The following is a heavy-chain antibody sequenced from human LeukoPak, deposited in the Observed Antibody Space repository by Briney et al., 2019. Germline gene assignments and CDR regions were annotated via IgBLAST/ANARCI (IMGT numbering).Heavy chain of an antibody. V-gene: IGHV4-4*07. Sequence: SETLSLTCTVAGRSISSYYWSWIRQPAGKGLEWIRRIYSTGSTNYNPSLKSRVTMSVDTSKNQFSLRLRSVTAADTAVYYCARQIASAGTAGFDFWGQGALVTVSS. CDR1: GRSISSYY. D-gene: IGHD6-13*01. CDR3: ARQIASAGTAGFDF. J-gene: IGHJ4*02. CDR2: IYSTGST.